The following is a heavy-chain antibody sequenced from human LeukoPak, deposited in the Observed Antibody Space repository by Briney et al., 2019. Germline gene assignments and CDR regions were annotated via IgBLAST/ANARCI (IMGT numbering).Heavy chain of an antibody. J-gene: IGHJ5*02. D-gene: IGHD4-17*01. CDR2: IIPNLGIA. V-gene: IGHV1-69*04. Sequence: SVKVSCKASVGTFSSYVISWVRQAPGQGPEWIGKIIPNLGIANYAHNFQGRVTITADKSTSTAYMELSSLRSEDTAVYYCARGDDGNNWFDPWGQGTLVTVSS. CDR3: ARGDDGNNWFDP. CDR1: VGTFSSYV.